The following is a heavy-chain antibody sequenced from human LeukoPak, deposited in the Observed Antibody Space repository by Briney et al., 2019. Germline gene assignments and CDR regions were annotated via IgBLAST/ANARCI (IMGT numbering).Heavy chain of an antibody. CDR2: IGRAGDT. D-gene: IGHD3-16*01. CDR3: VRGLRGGFDP. V-gene: IGHV3-13*04. CDR1: GFTFSTYD. Sequence: GGSLRLSCAASGFTFSTYDMHWVRQATGKGLEWVSGIGRAGDTYYPGSVKGRFTISRENAKNSFYLQMNSLRVGDTAVYYCVRGLRGGFDPWGQGTLVTVYS. J-gene: IGHJ5*02.